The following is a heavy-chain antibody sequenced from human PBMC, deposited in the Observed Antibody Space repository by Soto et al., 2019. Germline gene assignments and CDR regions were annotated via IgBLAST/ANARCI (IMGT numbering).Heavy chain of an antibody. V-gene: IGHV4-59*08. CDR3: ARRYGDCFDY. Sequence: SETLSLTCTVSGGSISIYYWSWIRQPPGKGLEWIGYIYYSGSTNYNPSLKSRVTISVDTSKNQFSLKLSSVTAADTAVYYCARRYGDCFDYWGHGTLVTVS. CDR2: IYYSGST. J-gene: IGHJ4*01. D-gene: IGHD4-17*01. CDR1: GGSISIYY.